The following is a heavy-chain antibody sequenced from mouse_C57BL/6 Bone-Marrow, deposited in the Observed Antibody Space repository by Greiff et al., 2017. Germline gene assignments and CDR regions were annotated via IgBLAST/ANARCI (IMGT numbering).Heavy chain of an antibody. Sequence: QVQLQQPGAQLVRPGTSVKLSCKASGFTFTSYWMHWVKQRPGQGLAWIGVIDPSDSYTNYNQKFKGKATLTVDTSSSTAYMQLSSLTAEDSAVYYCASRDYYGRGYFDYWGQGTTLTVSS. J-gene: IGHJ2*01. V-gene: IGHV1-59*01. D-gene: IGHD1-1*01. CDR3: ASRDYYGRGYFDY. CDR2: IDPSDSYT. CDR1: GFTFTSYW.